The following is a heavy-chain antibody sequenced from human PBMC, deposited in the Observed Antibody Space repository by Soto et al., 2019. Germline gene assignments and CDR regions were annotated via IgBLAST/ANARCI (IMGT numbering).Heavy chain of an antibody. CDR2: ISTYNGNT. J-gene: IGHJ3*02. CDR1: GYTFTSYG. Sequence: ASVKVSCKASGYTFTSYGISWVRQAPGQGPEWMGRISTYNGNTNYVQKLQGRVTMTTDTSTNTAYMELRSLRYDDTAVYYCARDPGYSTTWHQAFDIWGQGTIVTVSS. CDR3: ARDPGYSTTWHQAFDI. V-gene: IGHV1-18*01. D-gene: IGHD6-13*01.